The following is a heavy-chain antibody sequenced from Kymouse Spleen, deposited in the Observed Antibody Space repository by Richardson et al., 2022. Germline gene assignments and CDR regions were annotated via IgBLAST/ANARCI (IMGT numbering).Heavy chain of an antibody. CDR2: ISWNSGSI. CDR1: GFTFDDYA. D-gene: IGHD6-13*01. J-gene: IGHJ6*02. CDR3: AKDGIAAAGTYYYYGMDV. Sequence: EVQLVESGGGLVQPGRSLRLSCAASGFTFDDYAMHWVRQAPGKGLEWVSGISWNSGSIGYADSVKGRFTISRDNAKNSLYLQMNSLRAEDTALYYCAKDGIAAAGTYYYYGMDVWGQGTTVTVSS. V-gene: IGHV3-9*01.